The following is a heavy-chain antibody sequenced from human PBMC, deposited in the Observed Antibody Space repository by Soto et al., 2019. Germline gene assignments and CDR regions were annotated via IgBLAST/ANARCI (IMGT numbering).Heavy chain of an antibody. Sequence: PSETLSLTCTVSGGSISSGGYYWSWIRQHAGKGLEWIGYIYYSGSTYYNPSLKSRVTISVDTSKNQFSLKLSSVTAADTAVYYCARDIVVGGQGIAAAGFLYNWFDPWGQGTLVTAPQ. D-gene: IGHD6-13*01. CDR1: GGSISSGGYY. V-gene: IGHV4-31*03. CDR3: ARDIVVGGQGIAAAGFLYNWFDP. J-gene: IGHJ5*02. CDR2: IYYSGST.